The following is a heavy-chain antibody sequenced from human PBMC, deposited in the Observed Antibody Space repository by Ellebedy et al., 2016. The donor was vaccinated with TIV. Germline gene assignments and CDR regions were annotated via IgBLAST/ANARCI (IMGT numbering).Heavy chain of an antibody. V-gene: IGHV3-23*01. J-gene: IGHJ4*02. Sequence: GGSLRLSXAASGFTFSSYAMSWVRQAPGKGLEWVSAISGSGGSTYYADSVKGRFTISRDNAKNSLYLQMNSLRAEDTALYYCARDFGLSGLFDYWGQGTLVTVSS. CDR3: ARDFGLSGLFDY. CDR1: GFTFSSYA. CDR2: ISGSGGST. D-gene: IGHD3-3*01.